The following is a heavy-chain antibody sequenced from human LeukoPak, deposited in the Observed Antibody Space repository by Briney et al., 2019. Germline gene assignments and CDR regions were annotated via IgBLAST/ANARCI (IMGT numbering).Heavy chain of an antibody. CDR2: ISGSGGST. CDR1: GFTFSSYA. D-gene: IGHD6-6*01. CDR3: AKGEEWQLARTLGY. J-gene: IGHJ4*02. Sequence: PGGSLRLSCAASGFTFSSYAMSWVRQAPGKGLEWVSAISGSGGSTYYADSVKGRFTISRDNSKNTLYLQMNSLRAEDTAVYYCAKGEEWQLARTLGYWGQGTLVTVSS. V-gene: IGHV3-23*01.